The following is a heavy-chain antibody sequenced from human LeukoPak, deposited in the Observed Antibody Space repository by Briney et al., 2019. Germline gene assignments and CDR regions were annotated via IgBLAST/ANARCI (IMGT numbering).Heavy chain of an antibody. CDR3: ATEGSISASGFDS. CDR2: FNPENGEI. D-gene: IGHD2-2*01. Sequence: GASVKVSCKVAGYTLIQLAVHWVRQAPGKGLEWVGGFNPENGEIIYAQSLEGRVAMTEDTSKDTAYMELSSLRSEDTAVYYCATEGSISASGFDSWGQGTLVTVSS. J-gene: IGHJ4*02. V-gene: IGHV1-24*01. CDR1: GYTLIQLA.